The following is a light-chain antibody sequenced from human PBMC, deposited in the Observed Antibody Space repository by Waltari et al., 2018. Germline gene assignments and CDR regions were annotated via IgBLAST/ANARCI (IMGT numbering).Light chain of an antibody. CDR2: EVS. CDR1: SSDVGGYNY. V-gene: IGLV2-14*01. J-gene: IGLJ2*01. CDR3: SSYTSSSTLKV. Sequence: QSALTQPASVSGSPGQSLTIPCTGTSSDVGGYNYVSWYQQHPGKAPNLMIYEVSNRPSGVSNRFSGSKSGNTASLTISGLQAEDEADYYCSSYTSSSTLKVFGGGTKLTVL.